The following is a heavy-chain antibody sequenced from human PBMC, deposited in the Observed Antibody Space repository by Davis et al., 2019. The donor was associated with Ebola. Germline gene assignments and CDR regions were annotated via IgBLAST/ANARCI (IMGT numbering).Heavy chain of an antibody. CDR1: GGTFSSYA. J-gene: IGHJ6*02. CDR2: IIPILGIA. V-gene: IGHV1-69*04. D-gene: IGHD3-3*01. Sequence: AASVKVSCKASGGTFSSYAISWVRQAPGQGLEWMGRIIPILGIANYAQKFQGRVTMTRDTSTSTVYMELSSLRSEDTAVYYCARDIESRYDFWSGPSGMDVWGQGTTVTVSS. CDR3: ARDIESRYDFWSGPSGMDV.